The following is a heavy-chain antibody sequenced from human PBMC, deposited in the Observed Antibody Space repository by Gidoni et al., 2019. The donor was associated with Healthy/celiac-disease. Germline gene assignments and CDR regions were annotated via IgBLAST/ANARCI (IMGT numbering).Heavy chain of an antibody. V-gene: IGHV4-59*08. CDR1: GGSISSYY. CDR3: ARHAPDYDFWTPKIDY. J-gene: IGHJ4*02. D-gene: IGHD3-3*01. Sequence: QVQLQESGPGLVKPSETLSLTCTVSGGSISSYYWSWIRQPPGKGLEWIGYIYYSGSTNYNPSLKSRVTISVDTSKNQFSLKLSSVTAADTAVYYCARHAPDYDFWTPKIDYWGQGTLVTVSS. CDR2: IYYSGST.